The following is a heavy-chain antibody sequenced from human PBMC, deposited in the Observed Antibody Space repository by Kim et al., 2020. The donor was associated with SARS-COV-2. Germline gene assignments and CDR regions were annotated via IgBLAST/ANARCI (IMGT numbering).Heavy chain of an antibody. D-gene: IGHD2-2*02. Sequence: SETLSLTCAVYGGSFSGYYWSWIRQPPGKGLEWIGEINHSGSTNYNPSLKSRVTISVDTSKNQFSLKLSSVTAADTAVYYCARGLNKDIVVVPAAITWFDPWGQGTLVTVSS. CDR1: GGSFSGYY. CDR3: ARGLNKDIVVVPAAITWFDP. V-gene: IGHV4-34*01. J-gene: IGHJ5*02. CDR2: INHSGST.